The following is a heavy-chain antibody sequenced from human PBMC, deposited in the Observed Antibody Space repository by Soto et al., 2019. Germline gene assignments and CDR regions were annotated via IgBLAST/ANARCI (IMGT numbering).Heavy chain of an antibody. CDR2: IIPIFGTA. J-gene: IGHJ5*02. CDR1: GGTFSSYA. D-gene: IGHD2-2*01. Sequence: ASVKVSCKASGGTFSSYAISWVRQAPGQGLEWMGGIIPIFGTANYAQKFQGRVTITADESTSTAYMELSSLRSEDTAVSYCARSIVVVPAAIVNWFDPWGKVTLVTVSS. CDR3: ARSIVVVPAAIVNWFDP. V-gene: IGHV1-69*13.